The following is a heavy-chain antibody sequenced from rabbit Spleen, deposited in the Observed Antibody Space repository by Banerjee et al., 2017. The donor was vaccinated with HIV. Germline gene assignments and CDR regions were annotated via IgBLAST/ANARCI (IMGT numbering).Heavy chain of an antibody. CDR1: GFSFGDRDV. J-gene: IGHJ4*01. D-gene: IGHD6-1*01. CDR2: INVATGKP. Sequence: QEQLVESGGGLVKPEGSLTLTCTASGFSFGDRDVMCWVRQAPGRGLEWIACINVATGKPVYATWAKGRFTISRTSSTTVTLKMTSVTDADTATYFCASDIVGYGGFNLWGPGTLVTVS. CDR3: ASDIVGYGGFNL. V-gene: IGHV1S45*01.